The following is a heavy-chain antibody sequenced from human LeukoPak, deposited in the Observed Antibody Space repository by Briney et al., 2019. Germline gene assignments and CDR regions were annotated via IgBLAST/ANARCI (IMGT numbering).Heavy chain of an antibody. CDR1: GFTFSSYS. Sequence: PGGPLRLSCAASGFTFSSYSMNWVRQAPGKRLEWVSSISRTSNDIYFADSVMGRFTISRDNAKNSLYLHMNSLRAEDTAVYYCARDGNSGYASYYFDYWGQGDLVTVSS. J-gene: IGHJ4*02. D-gene: IGHD5-12*01. CDR3: ARDGNSGYASYYFDY. V-gene: IGHV3-21*01. CDR2: ISRTSNDI.